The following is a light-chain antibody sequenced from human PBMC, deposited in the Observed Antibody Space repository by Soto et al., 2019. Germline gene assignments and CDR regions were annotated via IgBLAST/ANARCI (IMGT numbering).Light chain of an antibody. Sequence: AIRMTQSPSSFSASTGDRVTITCRASQGISSYLAWYQQKPGKAPKLLIYAASTLQSGVPSRFSGSGSGTDFTLTITCLQSEDFATYYCQQYYNYPWTFGQGXXX. CDR1: QGISSY. V-gene: IGKV1-8*01. CDR3: QQYYNYPWT. J-gene: IGKJ1*01. CDR2: AAS.